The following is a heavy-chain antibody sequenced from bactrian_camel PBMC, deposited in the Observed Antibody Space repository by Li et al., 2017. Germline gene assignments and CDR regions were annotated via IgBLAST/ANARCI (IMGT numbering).Heavy chain of an antibody. CDR1: GYTYSGNC. J-gene: IGHJ6*01. Sequence: QLVESGGGSVQAGGSLRLSCAFSGYTYSGNCMAWFRQAPGKEREGVATIYTGDGTTSYADAVKGRFTISKDNAVNTLDLQMNMLFPEDTAMYYCAARPGVDIVPGTCSRGLYRANDFANWGQGTQVTVS. CDR3: AARPGVDIVPGTCSRGLYRANDFAN. V-gene: IGHV3S1*01. D-gene: IGHD2*01. CDR2: IYTGDGTT.